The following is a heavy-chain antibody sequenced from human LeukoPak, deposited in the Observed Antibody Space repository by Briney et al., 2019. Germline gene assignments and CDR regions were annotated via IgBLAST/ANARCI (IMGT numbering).Heavy chain of an antibody. CDR1: GFTFNNYA. D-gene: IGHD1-1*01. V-gene: IGHV3-23*01. CDR3: VKDNSNWYWYFDL. Sequence: GGSLRHSCAASGFTFNNYAMIWVRQAPGKGLEWVSVISGRGNSTYYADSVEGRFTISRENSKNTLYLQMNSLRGEDTAVYHCVKDNSNWYWYFDLWGRGTLVTVSS. CDR2: ISGRGNST. J-gene: IGHJ2*01.